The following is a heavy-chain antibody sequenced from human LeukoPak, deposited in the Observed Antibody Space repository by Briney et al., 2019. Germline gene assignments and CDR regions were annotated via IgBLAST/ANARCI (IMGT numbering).Heavy chain of an antibody. Sequence: GGSLRLSCAASGFTFNNYDMSWVRQAPGKGLAWVSAISGSGDSTYYADSVKGRFTISRDNSKNTLYLQMNSLRAEDTAVYYCAKTREDYDISTGQSRANGFDPWGQGTLVTVSS. CDR2: ISGSGDST. J-gene: IGHJ5*02. CDR1: GFTFNNYD. D-gene: IGHD3-9*01. V-gene: IGHV3-23*01. CDR3: AKTREDYDISTGQSRANGFDP.